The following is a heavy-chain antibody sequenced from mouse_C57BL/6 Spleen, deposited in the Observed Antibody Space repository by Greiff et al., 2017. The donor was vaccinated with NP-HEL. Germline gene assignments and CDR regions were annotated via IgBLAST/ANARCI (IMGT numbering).Heavy chain of an antibody. V-gene: IGHV1-5*01. CDR2: IYPGNSDT. Sequence: EVQLQESGTVLARPGASVKMSCKTSGYTFTSYWMHWVKQRPGQGLEWIGAIYPGNSDTSYNQKFKGKAKLTAVTSASTAYMELSSLTNEDSAVYYCTRPLTSYDYDGAWFAYWGQGTLVTVSA. D-gene: IGHD2-4*01. CDR3: TRPLTSYDYDGAWFAY. CDR1: GYTFTSYW. J-gene: IGHJ3*01.